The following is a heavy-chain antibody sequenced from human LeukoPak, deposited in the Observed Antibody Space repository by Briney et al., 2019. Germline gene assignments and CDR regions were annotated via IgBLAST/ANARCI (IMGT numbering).Heavy chain of an antibody. V-gene: IGHV1-2*02. D-gene: IGHD2-8*01. CDR2: TNCNSGDA. J-gene: IGHJ6*03. Sequence: ASVKVSCKASGYSFTEHYIYWVRQAPGQGLEWVGRTNCNSGDANSAQKFQGRVTMTRDTSVSTAYMDLSSVTSDDTAVYFCARSAGHCSNGICFTDYYMDVWGRGTTVTVSS. CDR3: ARSAGHCSNGICFTDYYMDV. CDR1: GYSFTEHY.